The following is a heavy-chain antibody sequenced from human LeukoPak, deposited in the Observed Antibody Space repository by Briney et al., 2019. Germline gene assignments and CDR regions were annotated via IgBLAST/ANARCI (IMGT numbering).Heavy chain of an antibody. Sequence: PGGSLRLSCAASGFTFSSYAMHWVRQASGKGLEWVGRIRSKANNYATAYAASVKGRFTISRDDSKNTAYLQMNSLKTEDTAVYYCTRDYYGSGATMDVWGKGTTVTVSS. CDR1: GFTFSSYA. J-gene: IGHJ6*03. V-gene: IGHV3-73*01. D-gene: IGHD3-10*01. CDR3: TRDYYGSGATMDV. CDR2: IRSKANNYAT.